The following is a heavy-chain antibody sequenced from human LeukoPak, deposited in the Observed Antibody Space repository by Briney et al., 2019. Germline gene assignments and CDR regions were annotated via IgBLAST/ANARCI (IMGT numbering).Heavy chain of an antibody. Sequence: GGSLRLSCAASGFTFSSYDMNWVRQAPGKGLEWVSYISSSASTIYYADSVKGRFTISRDSAKNSLYVQMNSLRAEDTAVYYCAGGVPTTLWGQGTLVTVSS. J-gene: IGHJ4*02. D-gene: IGHD1-26*01. CDR3: AGGVPTTL. CDR1: GFTFSSYD. CDR2: ISSSASTI. V-gene: IGHV3-48*03.